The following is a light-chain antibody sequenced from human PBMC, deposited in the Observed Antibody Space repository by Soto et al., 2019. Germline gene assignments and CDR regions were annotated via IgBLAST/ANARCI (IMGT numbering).Light chain of an antibody. V-gene: IGLV2-14*01. CDR1: SSDIGSYNF. J-gene: IGLJ1*01. CDR3: TSYTDATTYV. CDR2: GVT. Sequence: QSVLAQPASASGSPGQSIIISCSGTSSDIGSYNFVAWYQQHPGKAPKLIIYGVTNRPSGVSNRFSGSKSGDTASLTTSGLQAEDEADYYCTSYTDATTYVFGTGTKVTVL.